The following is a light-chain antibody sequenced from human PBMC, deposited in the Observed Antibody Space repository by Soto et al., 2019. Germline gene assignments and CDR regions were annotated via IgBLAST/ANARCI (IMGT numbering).Light chain of an antibody. CDR3: QQYNSYSLLT. J-gene: IGKJ4*01. CDR1: QSVSSW. CDR2: DAS. Sequence: DIQMTQSPSTLSASAGDRVTITCRASQSVSSWLAWYQQKPGKAPKLLIYDASSLGSGVPSRFSGSGSGTEFTLTISSLQPDDFATYYCQQYNSYSLLTFGGGTKVESK. V-gene: IGKV1-5*01.